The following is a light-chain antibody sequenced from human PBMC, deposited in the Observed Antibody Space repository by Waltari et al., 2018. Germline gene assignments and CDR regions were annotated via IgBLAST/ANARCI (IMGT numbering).Light chain of an antibody. CDR2: YDS. Sequence: SYVLTQPPSVSVAPGETARITCGGDNIGSYSVHWYQQKPGQAPVLVIRYDSDRTSGIPELFSGSNSANTATLTISRVEAGDEANYYCQVWHAALDPGVFGTGTEVTV. CDR1: NIGSYS. J-gene: IGLJ1*01. V-gene: IGLV3-21*04. CDR3: QVWHAALDPGV.